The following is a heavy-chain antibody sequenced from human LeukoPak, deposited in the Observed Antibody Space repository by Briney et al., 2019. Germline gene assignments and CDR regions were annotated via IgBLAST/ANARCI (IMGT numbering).Heavy chain of an antibody. CDR1: GFTFSSYE. CDR2: IDSSGGYM. V-gene: IGHV3-21*06. J-gene: IGHJ4*02. Sequence: GGSLRLSCAASGFTFSSYEMNWVRQAPGKGLEWVSSIDSSGGYMFYADSVKGRFITSRDNAKDSLYLQMNSLRVEDTAVYYCLRGDRRDYWGQGTLVTVSS. CDR3: LRGDRRDY.